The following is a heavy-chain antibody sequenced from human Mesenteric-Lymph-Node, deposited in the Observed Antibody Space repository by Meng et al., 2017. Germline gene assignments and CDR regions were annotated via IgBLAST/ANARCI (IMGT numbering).Heavy chain of an antibody. V-gene: IGHV3-53*01. CDR1: GFTVSSNY. J-gene: IGHJ6*02. CDR2: IYSGGST. CDR3: ARERLAYCGGDCYLHYGMDV. D-gene: IGHD2-21*02. Sequence: GGSLRLSCAASGFTVSSNYMSWVRQAPGKGLEWVSVIYSGGSTYYADSVKGRFTISRDNSKNTLYLQVNSLRAEDTAVYYCARERLAYCGGDCYLHYGMDVWGQGTTVTVSS.